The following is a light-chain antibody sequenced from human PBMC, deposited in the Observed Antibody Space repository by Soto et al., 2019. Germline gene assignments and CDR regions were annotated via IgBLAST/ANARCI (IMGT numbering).Light chain of an antibody. CDR3: QQYGSSPST. CDR1: QSVGSSY. J-gene: IGKJ1*01. V-gene: IGKV3-20*01. Sequence: EIVLTQSPGTLSLSPGESATLSCRASQSVGSSYLAWYRQKPGQAPRLLIYGASSRATGIPDRFSGGGSGTDFTLTISRLEPEDFAVYYCQQYGSSPSTFGQGPKVEIK. CDR2: GAS.